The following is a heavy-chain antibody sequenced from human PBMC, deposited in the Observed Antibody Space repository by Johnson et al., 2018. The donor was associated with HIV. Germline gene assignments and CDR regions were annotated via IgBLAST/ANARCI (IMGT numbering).Heavy chain of an antibody. J-gene: IGHJ3*02. V-gene: IGHV3-74*01. CDR3: AKDSSVLLCFDI. Sequence: EVQLVESGGDLVQPGGSLRLSCLGSGFTFSTNWMHWVRQAPGKGLVWVSRINSYGSSTSYADSVKGRFTISRDNAKNTLYLQMDSLGAEDTAVYYCAKDSSVLLCFDIWGQGTMVTVSS. D-gene: IGHD3-10*01. CDR2: INSYGSST. CDR1: GFTFSTNW.